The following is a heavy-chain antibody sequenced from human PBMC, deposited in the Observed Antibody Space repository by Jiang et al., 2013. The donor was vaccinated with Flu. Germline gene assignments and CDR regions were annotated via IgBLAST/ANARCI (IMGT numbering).Heavy chain of an antibody. CDR3: ANQHCSSTSCYFTGMDV. V-gene: IGHV4-59*05. CDR2: IYYSGST. D-gene: IGHD2-2*01. CDR1: GGSISPYY. J-gene: IGHJ6*02. Sequence: LLKPSETLSLTCTVSGGSISPYYWSWIRQPPGKGLEWVGSIYYSGSTYYNPSLKSRVTISVDTSKKHFSLKLSSVTAADTAVYYCANQHCSSTSCYFTGMDVWGQGTTVTVSS.